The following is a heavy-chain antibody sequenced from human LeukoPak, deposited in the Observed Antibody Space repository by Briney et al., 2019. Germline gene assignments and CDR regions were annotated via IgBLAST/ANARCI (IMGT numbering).Heavy chain of an antibody. D-gene: IGHD3-22*01. J-gene: IGHJ3*01. CDR3: ARPNITSYYDSRGYDAFDV. CDR1: GYKFSTYW. V-gene: IGHV5-51*01. CDR2: IYPGDSDT. Sequence: GESLKISCKGSGYKFSTYWIAWVRQMPGKGLEWMGIIYPGDSDTRYSPSFQGQVTISADKSVNSAYLQWGSLKASDTAMYYCARPNITSYYDSRGYDAFDVWGQGTMVTVSS.